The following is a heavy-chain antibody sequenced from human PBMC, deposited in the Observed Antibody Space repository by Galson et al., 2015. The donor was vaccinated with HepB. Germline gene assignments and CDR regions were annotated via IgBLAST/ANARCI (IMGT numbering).Heavy chain of an antibody. CDR1: GSSFTSYW. CDR2: IYPGDSDT. V-gene: IGHV5-51*01. Sequence: QSGAEVTKPGESLKISCKGSGSSFTSYWIGWVRQMPGKGLEWMGIIYPGDSDTRYSPSFQGQVTISADKSISTAYLQWSSLKASDTAMYYCARRGYCSGGSCPWEYYFDYWGQGTLVTVSS. CDR3: ARRGYCSGGSCPWEYYFDY. J-gene: IGHJ4*02. D-gene: IGHD2-15*01.